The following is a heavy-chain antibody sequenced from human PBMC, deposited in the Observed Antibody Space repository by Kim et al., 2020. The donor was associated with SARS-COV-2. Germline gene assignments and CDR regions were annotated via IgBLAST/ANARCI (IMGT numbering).Heavy chain of an antibody. CDR1: EFTFSSYW. CDR2: INSDGSST. D-gene: IGHD3-3*01. V-gene: IGHV3-74*01. J-gene: IGHJ5*02. CDR3: ARAFTTSRYNWFDP. Sequence: GGSLRLSCAASEFTFSSYWMHWVRQAPGKGLGWVSVINSDGSSTGYADSVKGRVTVSRDNAKNTLYLQMNSLRAEDTAVYYCARAFTTSRYNWFDPWGQGTLVTVSS.